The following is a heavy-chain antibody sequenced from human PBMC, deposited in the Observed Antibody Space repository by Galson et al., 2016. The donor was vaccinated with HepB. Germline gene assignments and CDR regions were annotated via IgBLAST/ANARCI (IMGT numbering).Heavy chain of an antibody. D-gene: IGHD3-10*01. CDR3: TKSGFFGELDK. J-gene: IGHJ4*02. Sequence: SLRLSCAVSAGTFENYAMTWVRQAPGKGLEWVAALSGSGGRTSYEDSVRGRFTISRDNSKNTLFLRMNSVGVEDTAVYFCTKSGFFGELDKWGQGTGVVVSS. CDR2: LSGSGGRT. CDR1: AGTFENYA. V-gene: IGHV3-23*01.